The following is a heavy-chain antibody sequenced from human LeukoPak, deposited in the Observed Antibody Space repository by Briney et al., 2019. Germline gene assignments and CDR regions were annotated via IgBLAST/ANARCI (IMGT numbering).Heavy chain of an antibody. CDR3: AKHQQIYGDSLMDV. V-gene: IGHV3-23*01. CDR1: EFTFSNYA. CDR2: IRGNGART. D-gene: IGHD4-17*01. Sequence: PGGSLRVSCAASEFTFSNYAMSWVRQAPGKGLEWVSSIRGNGARTDYADSVKGRFTISRDNSKNTLYLQMNSLRAEDTAMYYCAKHQQIYGDSLMDVWGQGTTVTVSS. J-gene: IGHJ6*02.